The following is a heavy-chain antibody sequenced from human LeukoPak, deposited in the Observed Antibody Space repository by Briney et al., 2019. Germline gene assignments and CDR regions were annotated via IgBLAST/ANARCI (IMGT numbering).Heavy chain of an antibody. J-gene: IGHJ4*02. CDR3: AKDLTSSGWWTDY. CDR1: GFTFSSYG. CDR2: ISYDGSNK. Sequence: GRSLRLSCAASGFTFSSYGMHWVRQAPGKGLEWVAVISYDGSNKYYADSVKGRFTISRDNSKNTLYLQMNCLRAEDTAVYYCAKDLTSSGWWTDYWGQGTLVTVSS. V-gene: IGHV3-30*18. D-gene: IGHD6-19*01.